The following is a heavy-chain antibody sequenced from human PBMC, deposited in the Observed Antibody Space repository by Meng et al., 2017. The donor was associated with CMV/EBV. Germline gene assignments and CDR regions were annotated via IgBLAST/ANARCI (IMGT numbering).Heavy chain of an antibody. CDR3: VRSSGWSLFDY. Sequence: QVLLGSSGAEMKKPGASVKVSCTTSGFTFSDYYIHWVRQAPGQGLEWMGWVNSNNDATNYARKFQGRVSMTRDTSISTAHMELSRLMSDDTAVYYCVRSSGWSLFDYWGQGTLVTVSS. J-gene: IGHJ4*02. D-gene: IGHD6-19*01. V-gene: IGHV1-2*02. CDR1: GFTFSDYY. CDR2: VNSNNDAT.